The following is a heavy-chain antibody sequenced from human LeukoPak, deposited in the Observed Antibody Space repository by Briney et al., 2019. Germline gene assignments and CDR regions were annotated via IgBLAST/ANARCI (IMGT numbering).Heavy chain of an antibody. CDR3: ARETIGAIFGVVTTSWFDP. CDR1: GYTFTSYD. J-gene: IGHJ5*02. CDR2: MNPNSGGT. D-gene: IGHD3-3*01. Sequence: GASVKVSCKASGYTFTSYDINWVRQATGQGLEWMGWMNPNSGGTNYAQKFQGRVTMTRDTSISTAYMELSRLRSDDTAVYYCARETIGAIFGVVTTSWFDPWGQGTLVTVSS. V-gene: IGHV1-2*02.